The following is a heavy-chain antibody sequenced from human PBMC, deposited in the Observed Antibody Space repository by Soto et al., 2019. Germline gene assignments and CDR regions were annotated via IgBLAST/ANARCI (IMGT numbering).Heavy chain of an antibody. D-gene: IGHD3-22*01. J-gene: IGHJ6*02. Sequence: GGSVRLSCAASGFIFGGYAMSWVRQAPGKGLEWVGFIRSKAYGGTTEYAASVKGRFTISRDDSKSIAYLQMNSLKTEDTAVYYCTREGNYYDSSGYSDYYYYYGMDVWGQGTTVTVSS. CDR2: IRSKAYGGTT. CDR1: GFIFGGYA. CDR3: TREGNYYDSSGYSDYYYYYGMDV. V-gene: IGHV3-49*04.